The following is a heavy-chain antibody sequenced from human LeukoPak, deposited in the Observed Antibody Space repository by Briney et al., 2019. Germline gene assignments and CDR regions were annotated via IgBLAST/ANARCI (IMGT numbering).Heavy chain of an antibody. D-gene: IGHD6-13*01. CDR1: GGSISSYY. V-gene: IGHV4-59*01. J-gene: IGHJ4*02. Sequence: SETLSLTCTVSGGSISSYYWSWIRRPPGKGLEWIGYIYYSGSTNYNPSLKSRVTISVDTSKNQFSLKLSSVTAADTAVYYCARSYSSWYSYFDYWGQGTLVTVSS. CDR3: ARSYSSWYSYFDY. CDR2: IYYSGST.